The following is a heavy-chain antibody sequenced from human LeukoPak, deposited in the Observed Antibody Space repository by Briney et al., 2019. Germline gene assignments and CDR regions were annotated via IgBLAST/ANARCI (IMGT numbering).Heavy chain of an antibody. D-gene: IGHD3-22*01. V-gene: IGHV1-2*02. CDR1: GYTFTNYY. CDR3: ARIYYYDTSGYYY. Sequence: ASVKVSCEASGYTFTNYYIHWVRQAPGQGPEWMGWINPISGGTNYAQNFQGRVTMTRDTSISTAYMDLSRLRSDDTAMYYCARIYYYDTSGYYYWGQGTLVTVSS. CDR2: INPISGGT. J-gene: IGHJ4*02.